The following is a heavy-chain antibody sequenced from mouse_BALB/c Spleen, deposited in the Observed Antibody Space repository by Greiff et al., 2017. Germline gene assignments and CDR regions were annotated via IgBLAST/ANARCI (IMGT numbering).Heavy chain of an antibody. J-gene: IGHJ3*01. Sequence: EVKLMESGGGLVKPGGSLKLSCAASGFTFSSYAMSWVRQSPEKRLEWVAEISSGGSYTYYPDTVTGRFTISRDNAKNTLYLEMSSLRSEDTAMYYCAREGDGNYVGWFAYWGQGTLVTVSA. CDR3: AREGDGNYVGWFAY. D-gene: IGHD2-1*01. CDR1: GFTFSSYA. V-gene: IGHV5-9-4*01. CDR2: ISSGGSYT.